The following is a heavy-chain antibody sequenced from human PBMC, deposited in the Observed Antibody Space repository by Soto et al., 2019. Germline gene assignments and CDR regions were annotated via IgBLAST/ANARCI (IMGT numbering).Heavy chain of an antibody. V-gene: IGHV1-69*13. D-gene: IGHD1-1*01. CDR1: GGTFSSYA. CDR3: ARDTSQISLERLIFDY. Sequence: ASVKVSCKASGGTFSSYAISWVRQAPGQGLEWMGGIIPIFGTANYAQKFQGRVTITADESTSTAYMELSSLRSEDTAVYYCARDTSQISLERLIFDYWGQGTLVTVSS. CDR2: IIPIFGTA. J-gene: IGHJ4*02.